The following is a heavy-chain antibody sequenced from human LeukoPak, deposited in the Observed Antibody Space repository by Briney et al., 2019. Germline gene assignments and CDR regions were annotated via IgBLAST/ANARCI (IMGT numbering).Heavy chain of an antibody. D-gene: IGHD5-18*01. Sequence: GGSLRLSCAASGFTFSNYWMHWIRQAPGKGLVWVSRINTDGTSASYADSVKGRFTISRDNAKNSLYLQMNSLRAEDTAVYYCARVGESGSGYSYAYVSPFGYWGQGTLVTVSS. V-gene: IGHV3-74*01. CDR3: ARVGESGSGYSYAYVSPFGY. J-gene: IGHJ4*02. CDR1: GFTFSNYW. CDR2: INTDGTSA.